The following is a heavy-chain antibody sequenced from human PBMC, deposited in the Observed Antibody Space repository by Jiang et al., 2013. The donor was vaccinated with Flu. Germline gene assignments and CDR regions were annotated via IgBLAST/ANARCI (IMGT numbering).Heavy chain of an antibody. Sequence: VQLVESGGGLVQPGGSLRLSCAASGFTLSSYAMSWVRQAPGKGLEWVSTISGSGGSTYYADSVKGRFTISRGNSKNTLYLQMNSLRAEDTALYYCAKNMGSGWYLFDYWGQGTLVTVSS. CDR2: ISGSGGST. V-gene: IGHV3-23*04. D-gene: IGHD6-19*01. J-gene: IGHJ4*02. CDR3: AKNMGSGWYLFDY. CDR1: GFTLSSYA.